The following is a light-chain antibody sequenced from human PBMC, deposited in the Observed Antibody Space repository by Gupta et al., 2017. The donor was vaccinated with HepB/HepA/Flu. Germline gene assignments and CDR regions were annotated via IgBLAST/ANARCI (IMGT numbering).Light chain of an antibody. CDR3: SSFAGSHTYV. J-gene: IGLJ2*01. CDR2: HVT. CDR1: NRDVGGYNS. Sequence: QSALTQPRSLSGSPGQSLTISCTGTNRDVGGYNSVSWYQQHPGKAPRLRAYHVTVRPSGVPDRFAGSKSGNTASMTTSGLQPQDEADYYCSSFAGSHTYVFGGGTKVTVL. V-gene: IGLV2-11*01.